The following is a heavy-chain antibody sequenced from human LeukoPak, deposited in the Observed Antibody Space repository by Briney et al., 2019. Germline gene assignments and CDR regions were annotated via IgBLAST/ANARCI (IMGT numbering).Heavy chain of an antibody. CDR3: ARDRELGY. D-gene: IGHD3-10*01. V-gene: IGHV4-34*01. J-gene: IGHJ4*02. CDR2: INHSGRT. CDR1: GGSFSGYY. Sequence: SETLSLTCAVYGGSFSGYYWSWIRQPPGKGLEWIGEINHSGRTNYNPSLKSRVTISVDTSKNQFSLKLSSVTAADTAVYYCARDRELGYWGQGTLVTVSS.